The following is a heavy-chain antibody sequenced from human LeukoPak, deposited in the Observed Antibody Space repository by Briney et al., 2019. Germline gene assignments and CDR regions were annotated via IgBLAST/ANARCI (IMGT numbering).Heavy chain of an antibody. V-gene: IGHV3-30*03. CDR2: ISYDGSNK. CDR3: ARERSPKYFNL. CDR1: GFTFSSYG. Sequence: GGSLRLSCAASGFTFSSYGMHWVRQAPGKGLEWVAVISYDGSNKYYADSVKGRFTISRDNAKNSLYLQMNSLRAEDTAVYYCARERSPKYFNLWGRGTLVTVSS. J-gene: IGHJ2*01. D-gene: IGHD3-3*01.